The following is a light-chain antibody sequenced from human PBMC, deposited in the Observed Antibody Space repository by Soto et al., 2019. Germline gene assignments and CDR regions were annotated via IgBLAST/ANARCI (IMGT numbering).Light chain of an antibody. V-gene: IGLV2-14*01. CDR3: ASYTTSSTVV. Sequence: QSALTQPASVSGSPGQSITISCTATSSDVGGYNYASWYQQQPAKPPKFVIYVVSNRPSGVSNRFSGSKSGNTASLTISGLQAEYEADYYCASYTTSSTVVFGGGTKLTVL. CDR2: VVS. J-gene: IGLJ3*02. CDR1: SSDVGGYNY.